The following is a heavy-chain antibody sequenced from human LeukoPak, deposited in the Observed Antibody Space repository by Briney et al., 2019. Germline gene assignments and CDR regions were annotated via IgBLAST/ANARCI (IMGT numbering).Heavy chain of an antibody. CDR3: ARLYCSGGSCWFDY. V-gene: IGHV3-7*01. Sequence: GGSLRLSCAASGFTFSSYWMSWVRQAPGKGLEWVANIKQDGSEKYYVDSVKGRFTISRDNAKNSLYLQMSSLRAEDTAVYYCARLYCSGGSCWFDYWGQGTLVTVSS. CDR1: GFTFSSYW. J-gene: IGHJ4*02. CDR2: IKQDGSEK. D-gene: IGHD2-15*01.